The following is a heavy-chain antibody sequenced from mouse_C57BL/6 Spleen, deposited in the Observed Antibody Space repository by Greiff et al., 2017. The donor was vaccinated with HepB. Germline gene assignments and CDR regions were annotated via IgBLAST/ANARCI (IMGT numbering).Heavy chain of an antibody. J-gene: IGHJ2*01. D-gene: IGHD2-4*01. CDR3: AREDDYVGFDY. CDR2: ISYDGSN. CDR1: GYSITSGYY. V-gene: IGHV3-6*01. Sequence: EVKLQQSGPGLVKPSQSLSLTCSVTGYSITSGYYWNWIRQFPGNKLEWMGYISYDGSNNYNPSLINRISITRDTSKNQFFLKLNSVTTEDTATYYCAREDDYVGFDYWGQGTTLTVSS.